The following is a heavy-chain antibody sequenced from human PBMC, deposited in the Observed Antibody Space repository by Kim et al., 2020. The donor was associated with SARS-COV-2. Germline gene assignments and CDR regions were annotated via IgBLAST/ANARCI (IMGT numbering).Heavy chain of an antibody. D-gene: IGHD6-13*01. V-gene: IGHV3-23*01. CDR2: ISGSGGST. J-gene: IGHJ5*02. CDR1: GFTFSSYA. Sequence: GGSLRLSCAASGFTFSSYAMSWVRQAPGKGLEWVSAISGSGGSTYYADSVKGRFTISRDNSKNTLYLQMNSMRAEDTAVYYCAKDYRQQLVRVGEIWFDPWGQGTLVTVSS. CDR3: AKDYRQQLVRVGEIWFDP.